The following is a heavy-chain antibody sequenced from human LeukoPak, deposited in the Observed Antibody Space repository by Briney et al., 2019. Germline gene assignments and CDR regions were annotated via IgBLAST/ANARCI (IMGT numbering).Heavy chain of an antibody. J-gene: IGHJ6*03. D-gene: IGHD5-18*01. CDR2: IYYSGST. CDR1: GGSISSYY. CDR3: ARGGYSYGYYYYYMDV. V-gene: IGHV4-59*01. Sequence: SETLSLTCTVSGGSISSYYWSWIRQPPGKGLEWIGYIYYSGSTNYNPSLKSRVTISVDTSKNQFSLKLSSVTAADTAVYYCARGGYSYGYYYYYMDVWGKGTTVTISS.